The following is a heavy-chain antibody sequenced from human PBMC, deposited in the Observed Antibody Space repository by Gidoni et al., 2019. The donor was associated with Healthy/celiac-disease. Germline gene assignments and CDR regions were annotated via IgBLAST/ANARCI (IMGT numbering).Heavy chain of an antibody. J-gene: IGHJ4*02. CDR3: AGGGGDSSSWYGYDY. Sequence: EVQLVQSGAEVKKPGESLKISCKGSGYSFTSYWIGWVRQMPGKGLEWMGIIYPGDSDTRYSPPFQGQATTPADKSISTAYLQWSGLKASATAIYYCAGGGGDSSSWYGYDYWGQGTLVTVSS. CDR2: IYPGDSDT. CDR1: GYSFTSYW. V-gene: IGHV5-51*01. D-gene: IGHD6-13*01.